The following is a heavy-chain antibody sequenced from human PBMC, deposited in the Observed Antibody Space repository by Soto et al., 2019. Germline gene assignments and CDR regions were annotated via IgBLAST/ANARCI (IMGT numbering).Heavy chain of an antibody. V-gene: IGHV1-46*01. CDR1: GYVFTNHF. J-gene: IGHJ4*02. Sequence: QVQLVQSGAEVREPGATVKVSCKTSGYVFTNHFLHWVRQAPGQGLEWMGIINPSDGRATYAQKFQGRVSVTSDTSTSAISLEVRSLRSDDTAVYFCGREGGYYFDSRIDSWGQGTLVTVSS. CDR2: INPSDGRA. CDR3: GREGGYYFDSRIDS. D-gene: IGHD3-10*01.